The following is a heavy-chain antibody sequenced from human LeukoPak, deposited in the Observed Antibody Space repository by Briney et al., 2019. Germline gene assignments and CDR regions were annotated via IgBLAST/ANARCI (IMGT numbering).Heavy chain of an antibody. CDR1: GFTFSTSA. J-gene: IGHJ4*02. D-gene: IGHD6-19*01. CDR2: MSYDGNNK. CDR3: AKGLSSGRHFDY. V-gene: IGHV3-30*18. Sequence: GGSLRLSCAASGFTFSTSAMHWVRQAPGKGLEWVAVMSYDGNNKYYADSVKGRFTISRDNSKNTLYLQMNSLRAEDTAVYYCAKGLSSGRHFDYWGQGTLVTVSS.